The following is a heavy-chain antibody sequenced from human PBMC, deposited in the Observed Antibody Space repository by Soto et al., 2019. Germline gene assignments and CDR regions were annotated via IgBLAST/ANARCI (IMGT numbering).Heavy chain of an antibody. CDR3: ATRFYYYGSGSYSLNMDV. CDR1: GYTLTELS. Sequence: ASVKVSCKVSGYTLTELSMHWVRQTPGKGLEWMGGFDPEDGETIYAQKFQGRVTMTEDTSTDTAYMELSSLRSEDTAVYYCATRFYYYGSGSYSLNMDVWGKGTTVTAP. CDR2: FDPEDGET. J-gene: IGHJ6*03. V-gene: IGHV1-24*01. D-gene: IGHD3-10*01.